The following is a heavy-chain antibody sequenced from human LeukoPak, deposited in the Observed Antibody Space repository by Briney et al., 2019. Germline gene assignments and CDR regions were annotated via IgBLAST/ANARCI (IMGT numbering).Heavy chain of an antibody. CDR2: IYYSGST. V-gene: IGHV4-39*07. D-gene: IGHD6-19*01. J-gene: IGHJ3*02. CDR3: ASIAVAGDDAFDI. Sequence: PSETLSLTCTVSGGSISSSSYYWGWIRQPPGKGLEWIGSIYYSGSTYYNPSLKSRVTISVDTSKNQFSLKLSSVTAADTAVYYCASIAVAGDDAFDIWGQGTMVTVSS. CDR1: GGSISSSSYY.